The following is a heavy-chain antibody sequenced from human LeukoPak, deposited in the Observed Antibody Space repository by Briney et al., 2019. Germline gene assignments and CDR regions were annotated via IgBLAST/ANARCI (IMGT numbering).Heavy chain of an antibody. CDR3: ARRDPAGIAVAGTTENYYYYYGMDV. CDR2: IIPIFGTA. CDR1: GGTFSSYA. D-gene: IGHD6-19*01. V-gene: IGHV1-69*13. Sequence: SVKVSCKASGGTFSSYAISWVRQAPGQGLEWMGGIIPIFGTANYAQKFQGRVTITADESTSTAYMELGSLRSEDTAVYYCARRDPAGIAVAGTTENYYYYYGMDVWGQGTTVTVSS. J-gene: IGHJ6*02.